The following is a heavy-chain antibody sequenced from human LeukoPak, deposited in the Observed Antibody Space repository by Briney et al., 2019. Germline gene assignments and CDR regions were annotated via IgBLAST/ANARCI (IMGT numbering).Heavy chain of an antibody. CDR2: INSRSSSM. J-gene: IGHJ6*02. V-gene: IGHV3-21*01. CDR1: GFTFSTYT. Sequence: GGSLRLSCAASGFTFSTYTMNWVRQAPGKGLEWVASINSRSSSMHYADSVEGRFTISRDNAKNSLYLQMNSLRAEDTAVYYCARDKRRGQWLVSKFVPYYYYYGMDVWGQGTTVTVSS. CDR3: ARDKRRGQWLVSKFVPYYYYYGMDV. D-gene: IGHD6-19*01.